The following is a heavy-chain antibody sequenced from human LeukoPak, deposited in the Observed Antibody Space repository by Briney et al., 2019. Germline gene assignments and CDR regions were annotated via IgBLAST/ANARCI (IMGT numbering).Heavy chain of an antibody. CDR2: INHSGST. Sequence: SETLSLTCAVYGGSFSGYYWSWIRQPPGKGLEWIGEINHSGSTNYNPSLKSRVTISVDTSKNQLSLKLSSVTAADTAVYYCARGRSAAGKFDYWGQGTLVTVSS. D-gene: IGHD6-13*01. V-gene: IGHV4-34*01. CDR1: GGSFSGYY. J-gene: IGHJ4*02. CDR3: ARGRSAAGKFDY.